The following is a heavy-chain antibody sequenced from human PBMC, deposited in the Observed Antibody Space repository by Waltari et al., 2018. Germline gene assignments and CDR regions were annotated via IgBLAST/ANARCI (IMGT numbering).Heavy chain of an antibody. D-gene: IGHD3-16*01. CDR2: ISYDGSNK. V-gene: IGHV3-30*18. J-gene: IGHJ4*02. Sequence: QVQLVESGGGVVQPGRSLRLSCAASGCTVSSHGMRWVRQAPGKGLEWVAVISYDGSNKYNADSVKGRFPISRDNSKNTLYLQMNSLRAEDTAVYYCAKVPGGARPFDYWGQGTLVTVSS. CDR1: GCTVSSHG. CDR3: AKVPGGARPFDY.